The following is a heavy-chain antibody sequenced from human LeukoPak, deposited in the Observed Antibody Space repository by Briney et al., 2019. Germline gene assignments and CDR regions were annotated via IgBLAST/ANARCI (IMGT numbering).Heavy chain of an antibody. D-gene: IGHD1-26*01. J-gene: IGHJ4*02. CDR1: GFTFSDYY. CDR2: ISSSGTSI. V-gene: IGHV3-11*04. Sequence: GGSLRLSCAASGFTFSDYYMSWIRQAPGEGLEWVSYISSSGTSIYYADSVKGRFSVSRDNAKNTLYLQMNSLRAEDTAVYYCARGAIVGANFDYWGQGTLVTVSS. CDR3: ARGAIVGANFDY.